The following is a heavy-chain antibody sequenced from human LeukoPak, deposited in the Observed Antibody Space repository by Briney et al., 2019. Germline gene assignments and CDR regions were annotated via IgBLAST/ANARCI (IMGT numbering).Heavy chain of an antibody. CDR1: GYTFSNYR. Sequence: ASVKVSCKASGYTFSNYRINWVRQAPGQGLEWMGWISAYNGNTNYAQNLQGRVTMTTDTSTSTAYMELRSLRSDDMAVYYCARGGHIAAGLDYWGQGTLVTVSS. V-gene: IGHV1-18*03. D-gene: IGHD2-15*01. J-gene: IGHJ4*02. CDR2: ISAYNGNT. CDR3: ARGGHIAAGLDY.